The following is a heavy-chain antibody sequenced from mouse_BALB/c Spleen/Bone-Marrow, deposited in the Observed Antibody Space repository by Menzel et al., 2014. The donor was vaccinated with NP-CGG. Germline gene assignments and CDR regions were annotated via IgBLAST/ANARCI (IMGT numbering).Heavy chain of an antibody. V-gene: IGHV1-54*01. CDR3: ARFTRDY. J-gene: IGHJ2*01. Sequence: QVQLQQSGADLVRPGTSVKVSCKASGYAFTNYLIEWFKQRPGQGLEWIGRINPGIGGTTYNAKFKGKATLTADKSSTTAYMQLSSLTSDDSAVYFCARFTRDYWGQGTTLTVSS. CDR1: GYAFTNYL. CDR2: INPGIGGT.